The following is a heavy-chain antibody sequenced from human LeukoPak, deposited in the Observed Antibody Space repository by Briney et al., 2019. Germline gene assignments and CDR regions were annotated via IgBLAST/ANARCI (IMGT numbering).Heavy chain of an antibody. J-gene: IGHJ4*02. CDR2: IIWTGLKT. V-gene: IGHV3-20*04. CDR1: GFSFNDHG. Sequence: GGSLRLSCVKSGFSFNDHGMSWVRHSPGKGLEWVAEIIWTGLKTRYADSVKGRFTISRDDAENSLHLQMSSLRAEDTGLYFCARGHSGSYCLDYWGQGALVTVSS. D-gene: IGHD1-26*01. CDR3: ARGHSGSYCLDY.